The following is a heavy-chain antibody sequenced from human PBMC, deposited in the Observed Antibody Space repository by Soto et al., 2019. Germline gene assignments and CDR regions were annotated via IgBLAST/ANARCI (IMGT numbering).Heavy chain of an antibody. J-gene: IGHJ5*02. Sequence: QLQLQESGSSLLKPSQTMSLNCSVSFDSISSVGLSWNWRRQSPGCGLEWSGYIYYPGLTYYNPSLKIRVYMSLDTSENQVSLSLSSVTAADSAVYYCARGRRSKEATAGTGWFDTWGPGTLVTVSS. D-gene: IGHD6-13*01. CDR3: ARGRRSKEATAGTGWFDT. CDR1: FDSISSVGLS. V-gene: IGHV4-30-2*06. CDR2: IYYPGLT.